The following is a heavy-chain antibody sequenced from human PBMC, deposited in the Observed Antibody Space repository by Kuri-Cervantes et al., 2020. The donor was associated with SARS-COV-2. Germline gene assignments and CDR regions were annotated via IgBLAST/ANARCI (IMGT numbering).Heavy chain of an antibody. CDR2: ISSSGSTI. J-gene: IGHJ6*03. CDR1: GFTFSSYE. Sequence: GESLKISCAASGFTFSSYEMNWVRQAPGKGLEWVSYISSSGSTIYYADSVKGRFTISRDNAKNSLYLQMNSLRAEDTAVYYCAREHSSSLFFYYYYYMDVGGKGPRSPSP. CDR3: AREHSSSLFFYYYYYMDV. D-gene: IGHD6-13*01. V-gene: IGHV3-48*03.